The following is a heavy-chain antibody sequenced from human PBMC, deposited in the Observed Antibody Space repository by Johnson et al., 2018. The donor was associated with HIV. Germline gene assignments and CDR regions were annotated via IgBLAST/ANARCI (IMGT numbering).Heavy chain of an antibody. D-gene: IGHD6-13*01. CDR1: GFTFSNYY. V-gene: IGHV3-11*04. Sequence: QVQLVESGGGLVKPGGSLRLSCAASGFTFSNYYMSWIRQAPGKGLEWVADISSSGSNKYYADSVKGRFTISRDNAKNSLYLQMNSLRAEDTAVYYCARGPRGHLSWSSDAFDIWGQGTMVTVSS. J-gene: IGHJ3*02. CDR2: ISSSGSNK. CDR3: ARGPRGHLSWSSDAFDI.